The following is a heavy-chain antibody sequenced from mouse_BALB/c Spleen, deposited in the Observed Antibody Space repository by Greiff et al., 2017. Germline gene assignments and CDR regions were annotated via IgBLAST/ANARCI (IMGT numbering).Heavy chain of an antibody. V-gene: IGHV2-6-7*01. CDR3: ARERDGNYHYAMDY. CDR2: IWGDGST. D-gene: IGHD2-1*01. Sequence: QVQLKQSGPGLVAPSQSLSITCTVSGFSLTGYGVNWVRQPPGKGLEWLGMIWGDGSTDYNSALKSRLSISKDNSKSQVFLKMNSLQTDDTARYYCARERDGNYHYAMDYWGQGTSVTVSS. CDR1: GFSLTGYG. J-gene: IGHJ4*01.